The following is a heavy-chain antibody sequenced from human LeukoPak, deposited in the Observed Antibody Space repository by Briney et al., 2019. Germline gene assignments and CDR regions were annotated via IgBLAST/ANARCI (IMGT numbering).Heavy chain of an antibody. CDR2: IYYSGST. Sequence: SETLSLTCTVSGGSISSGYYYWSWIRQPPGKGLEWIGYIYYSGSTYYNPSLKSRVTISLDTSKNQFSLKLSSVTAADTAMYYCARERQYQLLSYFDYWGQGTLVTVSS. V-gene: IGHV4-30-4*02. J-gene: IGHJ4*02. CDR1: GGSISSGYYY. D-gene: IGHD2-2*01. CDR3: ARERQYQLLSYFDY.